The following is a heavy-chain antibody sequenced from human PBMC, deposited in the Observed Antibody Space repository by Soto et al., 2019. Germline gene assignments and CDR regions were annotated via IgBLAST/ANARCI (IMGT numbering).Heavy chain of an antibody. D-gene: IGHD6-13*01. J-gene: IGHJ1*01. CDR1: GGTFSSYA. Sequence: SVKVSCKASGGTFSSYAISWVRQAPGQGLEWMGGIIPIFGTANYAQKFQGRVTITADESTSTAYMELSSLRSEDTAVYYCAIPGQQLVLEYFQHWGQGTLVTVSS. V-gene: IGHV1-69*13. CDR2: IIPIFGTA. CDR3: AIPGQQLVLEYFQH.